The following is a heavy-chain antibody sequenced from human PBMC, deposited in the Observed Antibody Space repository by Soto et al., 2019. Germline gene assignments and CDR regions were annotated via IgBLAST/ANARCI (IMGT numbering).Heavy chain of an antibody. CDR2: IYASGST. V-gene: IGHV4-4*07. D-gene: IGHD3-10*01. CDR3: ASGALEIDY. J-gene: IGHJ4*02. Sequence: QVQLQESGPGLVKPSETLSLTCTVSGGSLSNYYWSWIRQPAWKGLEWIGRIYASGSTNYNPSLNSRVTMSIDTAKNQLSLALCSVTAADTAVYYCASGALEIDYWGQGTLVIVAS. CDR1: GGSLSNYY.